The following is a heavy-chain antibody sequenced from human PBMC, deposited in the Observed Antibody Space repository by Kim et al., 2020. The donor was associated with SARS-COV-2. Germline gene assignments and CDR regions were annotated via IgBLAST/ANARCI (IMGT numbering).Heavy chain of an antibody. CDR1: GFSLSDYY. CDR3: ARGNYGADV. Sequence: GGSLRLSCAASGFSLSDYYMTWIRQAPGKGLEWVSFSSGSESSINYADSVKGRFTISRDNAKNFLYLQMNSLRADDTAVYYCARGNYGADVWGQGTTVTVSS. J-gene: IGHJ6*02. V-gene: IGHV3-11*01. CDR2: SSGSESSI.